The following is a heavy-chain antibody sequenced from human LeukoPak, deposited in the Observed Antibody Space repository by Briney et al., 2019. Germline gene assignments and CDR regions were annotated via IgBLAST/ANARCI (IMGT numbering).Heavy chain of an antibody. CDR2: ISGSGGST. V-gene: IGHV3-23*01. D-gene: IGHD3-10*01. CDR1: GFTFSSYA. Sequence: GGSLRLSCAASGFTFSSYAMSWVRQAPGKGLEWVSAISGSGGSTYYADSVKGRFTISRDNSKNTLYLQMNSLRAEDTAVYYCAKPVTPRYYYGSGSPPDAFDIWGQGTMVTVSS. CDR3: AKPVTPRYYYGSGSPPDAFDI. J-gene: IGHJ3*02.